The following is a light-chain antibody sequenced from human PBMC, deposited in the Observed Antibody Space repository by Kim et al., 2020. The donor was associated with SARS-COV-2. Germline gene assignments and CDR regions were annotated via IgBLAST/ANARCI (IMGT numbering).Light chain of an antibody. CDR3: QAWDSSIYV. J-gene: IGLJ1*01. Sequence: VAPGQTASIPCSGDKLGDKYASWYQQKPGQSPVVVIFRDNRRPSGIPERFSGSNSGNTATLTISGTQAMDEADYYCQAWDSSIYVFGTGTKVTVL. CDR1: KLGDKY. V-gene: IGLV3-1*01. CDR2: RDN.